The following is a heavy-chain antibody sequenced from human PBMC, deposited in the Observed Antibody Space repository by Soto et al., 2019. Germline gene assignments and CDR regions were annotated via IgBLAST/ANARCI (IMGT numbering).Heavy chain of an antibody. CDR3: ARQTVTPAYYYYGMDV. CDR1: GGSISSGDYH. CDR2: IYYSGST. Sequence: QVQLQESGPGLVKPSQTLSLTCTVSGGSISSGDYHWSWIRQPPGKGLEWIGYIYYSGSTYYNPSIKTRVTRTXXTXRXXFSLKLSSVTAADTAVYYCARQTVTPAYYYYGMDVWGQGTTVTVSS. J-gene: IGHJ6*02. V-gene: IGHV4-30-4*01. D-gene: IGHD4-17*01.